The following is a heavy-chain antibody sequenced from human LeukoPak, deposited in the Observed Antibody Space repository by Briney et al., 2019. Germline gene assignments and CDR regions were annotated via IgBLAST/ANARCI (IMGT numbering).Heavy chain of an antibody. CDR1: GGSISSSSYY. D-gene: IGHD6-25*01. CDR2: IYYSGST. CDR3: TRGAIAAHFDY. V-gene: IGHV4-39*01. J-gene: IGHJ4*02. Sequence: PSEALSLTCTVSGGSISSSSYYWGWIRQPPGKGLEWIGGIYYSGSTYYNPSLKSRVTISVDTSKNQFSLKLSSVTAADTAVYYCTRGAIAAHFDYWGQGTLVTVSS.